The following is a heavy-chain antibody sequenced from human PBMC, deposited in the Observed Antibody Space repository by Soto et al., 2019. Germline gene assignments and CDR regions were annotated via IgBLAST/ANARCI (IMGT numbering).Heavy chain of an antibody. CDR2: VYYSGST. D-gene: IGHD2-21*01. V-gene: IGHV4-59*01. CDR1: GDSISTYY. Sequence: SETLSLTCDVSGDSISTYYWSWIRQPPGKGLEWIGYVYYSGSTLYNPSLESRVTMSIDMSKNQVSLKLTSVIAADTAVYYCARTRMIESWIDYWGHGTLVTVSS. J-gene: IGHJ4*01. CDR3: ARTRMIESWIDY.